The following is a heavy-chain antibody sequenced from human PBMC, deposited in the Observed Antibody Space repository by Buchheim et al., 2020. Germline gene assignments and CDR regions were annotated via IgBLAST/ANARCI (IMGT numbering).Heavy chain of an antibody. CDR3: ARDEGSGTYVRGFDS. CDR2: ISSDGRNI. CDR1: GFTLNSYW. V-gene: IGHV3-74*01. J-gene: IGHJ4*02. D-gene: IGHD1-26*01. Sequence: EVQLVESGGGLLQPGGSLRLSCVASGFTLNSYWMYWVRQAPGKGLVCISRISSDGRNIYYADSVKGRFTISRDDAKNTLYLQMNGLTAADTAVYYCARDEGSGTYVRGFDSWGQGAL.